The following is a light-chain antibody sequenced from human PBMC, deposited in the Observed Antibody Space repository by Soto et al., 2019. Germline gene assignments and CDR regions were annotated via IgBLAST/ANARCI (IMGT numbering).Light chain of an antibody. J-gene: IGKJ1*01. CDR1: QSVSSN. CDR2: GAS. Sequence: EIVMTQSPATLSVSPGERATLSCRASQSVSSNLAWYQQKPGQAPRLLIYGASTRATGIPARFSGSGSGTEFTLTISSLQSEDFALYYCQQYNTWTFGHGTTVEIK. CDR3: QQYNTWT. V-gene: IGKV3-15*01.